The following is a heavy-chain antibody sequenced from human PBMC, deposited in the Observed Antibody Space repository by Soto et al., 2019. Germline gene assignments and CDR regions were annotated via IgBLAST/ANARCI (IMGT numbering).Heavy chain of an antibody. V-gene: IGHV1-24*01. CDR3: ATGLVTSYSHDY. Sequence: SVKVSCKVSGYTVTELSMHLVRQAPGKGLEWMGGFDPEDGETIYAQKFQGRVTMTEDTSTDTAYMDLSSLRSEDTAVYYCATGLVTSYSHDYWGQGTLVTVSS. J-gene: IGHJ4*02. CDR1: GYTVTELS. D-gene: IGHD3-9*01. CDR2: FDPEDGET.